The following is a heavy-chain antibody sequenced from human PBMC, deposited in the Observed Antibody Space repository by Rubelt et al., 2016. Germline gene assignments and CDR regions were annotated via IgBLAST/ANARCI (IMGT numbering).Heavy chain of an antibody. V-gene: IGHV4-34*01. D-gene: IGHD6-6*01. CDR2: INHSGST. CDR3: ARDAAARPFDY. CDR1: GGSFSGYY. J-gene: IGHJ4*02. Sequence: QVQLQQWGAGLLKPSETLSLTCAVYGGSFSGYYWSWIRQPPGKGLEWIGEINHSGSTNYNPSLKSRVPISVDTSKNQFSLKLSSVTAADTAVYYCARDAAARPFDYWGQGTLVTVSS.